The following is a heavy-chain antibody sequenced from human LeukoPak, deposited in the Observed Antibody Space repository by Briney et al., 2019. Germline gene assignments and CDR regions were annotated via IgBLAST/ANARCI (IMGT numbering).Heavy chain of an antibody. J-gene: IGHJ4*02. CDR1: GFTFSSYA. Sequence: GGSLRLSCAASGFTFSSYAMHWVRQAPGKGLEWVAVISYDGSNKYYADSVKGRFTISRDNSKNTLYLQMNSLRAEDTAVYYCARDDGQWLVPRALWDYWGQGTLVTVSS. V-gene: IGHV3-30-3*01. D-gene: IGHD6-19*01. CDR3: ARDDGQWLVPRALWDY. CDR2: ISYDGSNK.